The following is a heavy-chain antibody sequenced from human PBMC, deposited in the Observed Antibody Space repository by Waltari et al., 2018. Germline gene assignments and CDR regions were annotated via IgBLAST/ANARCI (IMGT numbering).Heavy chain of an antibody. J-gene: IGHJ4*02. CDR1: GFTFSSYG. D-gene: IGHD6-13*01. Sequence: QVQLVESGGGVVQPGRSLRLSCAASGFTFSSYGMHWVRQAPGKGLEWVAVIGYDGNNKYYADSGKGRFTISRDNSKNTLYLQMNSLRAEDTAVYYCARDDRQQLVPGTLDYWGQGTLVTVSS. CDR2: IGYDGNNK. CDR3: ARDDRQQLVPGTLDY. V-gene: IGHV3-33*01.